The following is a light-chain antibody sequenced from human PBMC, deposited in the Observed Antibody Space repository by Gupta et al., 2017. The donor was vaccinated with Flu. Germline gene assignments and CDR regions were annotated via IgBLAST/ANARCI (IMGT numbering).Light chain of an antibody. V-gene: IGKV3-11*01. CDR2: DVS. J-gene: IGKJ4*01. CDR1: QSLSGD. Sequence: ASLSLSPGDSATLSCRASQSLSGDLAWYKQRPGQAPRLLIYDVSVRATGIPVRSSGSGYGTDFTLTISTREPEDFGVYYCQQQSSEPPITFGGGTQVEIK. CDR3: QQQSSEPPIT.